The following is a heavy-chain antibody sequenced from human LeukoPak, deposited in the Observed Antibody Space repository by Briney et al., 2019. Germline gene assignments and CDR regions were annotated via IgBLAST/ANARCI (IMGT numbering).Heavy chain of an antibody. CDR2: ICYSGST. D-gene: IGHD2/OR15-2a*01. V-gene: IGHV4-59*01. Sequence: SETLSLTCTVSGGSISSYYWSWIRQPPGRGLEWIGYICYSGSTNYNPSLKSRVTISVDTSKNQFSLKLSSVTAADTAVYYCARGGLLFDYWGQGTLVTVSS. CDR3: ARGGLLFDY. J-gene: IGHJ4*02. CDR1: GGSISSYY.